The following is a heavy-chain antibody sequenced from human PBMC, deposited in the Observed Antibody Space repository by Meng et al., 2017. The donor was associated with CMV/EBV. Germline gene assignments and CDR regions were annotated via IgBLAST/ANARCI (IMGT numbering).Heavy chain of an antibody. J-gene: IGHJ4*02. D-gene: IGHD6-6*01. CDR1: RGTFSGCA. CDR3: ARSLYSSSPHFDY. Sequence: KGARGTFSGCAISWVRQDPGQGLECMGGIVPIFGTANYAQKFQGRVTITTDESTSTAYMELSSLRSEDTAVYYCARSLYSSSPHFDYWGQGTLVTVSS. V-gene: IGHV1-69*05. CDR2: IVPIFGTA.